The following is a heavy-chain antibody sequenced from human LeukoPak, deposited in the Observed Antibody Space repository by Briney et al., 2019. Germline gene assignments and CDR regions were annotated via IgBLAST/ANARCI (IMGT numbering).Heavy chain of an antibody. Sequence: GGSLRLSCAASGFTISSNYMSWVRQAPGKGLEWVSALYSGGTTYYADSVKGRFIISTDNSKNTLYLQMNSLRGEDTAVYYCARQSSRLTIFDYWGQGTLVTVSS. CDR3: ARQSSRLTIFDY. CDR2: LYSGGTT. J-gene: IGHJ4*02. D-gene: IGHD4/OR15-4a*01. CDR1: GFTISSNY. V-gene: IGHV3-53*01.